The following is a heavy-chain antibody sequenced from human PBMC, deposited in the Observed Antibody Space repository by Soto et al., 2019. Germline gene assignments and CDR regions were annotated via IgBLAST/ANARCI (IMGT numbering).Heavy chain of an antibody. Sequence: SETLSLTCTVGSISPYYWNWIRQPSGKGLECLGYISYSGATNYNPSLKSRVTMSIDTSKNQFSLQLNSVTAADTAVYYCARGFAIDWYTYYFDYWGQGPLVTVSS. V-gene: IGHV4-59*08. CDR2: ISYSGAT. D-gene: IGHD3-9*01. CDR3: ARGFAIDWYTYYFDY. CDR1: GSISPYY. J-gene: IGHJ4*02.